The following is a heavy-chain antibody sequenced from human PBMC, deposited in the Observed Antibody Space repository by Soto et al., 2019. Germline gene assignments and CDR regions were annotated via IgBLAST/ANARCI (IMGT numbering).Heavy chain of an antibody. CDR3: ARGGRGGFDY. V-gene: IGHV3-74*01. D-gene: IGHD3-16*01. J-gene: IGHJ4*02. Sequence: EVQLVESGGGLVQPGGSLRLSCAASGFTFSSYWMRWVRQAPGKGLVWVSRINIDGSTTNYADSVKGRFTISRDNAKNTLYLKMNSLRAEDTAVYYCARGGRGGFDYWGQGSLVTVSS. CDR2: INIDGSTT. CDR1: GFTFSSYW.